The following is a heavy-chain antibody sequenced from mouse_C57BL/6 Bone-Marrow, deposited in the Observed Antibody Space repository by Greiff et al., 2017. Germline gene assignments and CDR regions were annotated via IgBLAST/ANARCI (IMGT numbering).Heavy chain of an antibody. D-gene: IGHD1-1*02. CDR1: GYTFTSYW. V-gene: IGHV1-74*01. J-gene: IGHJ3*01. CDR2: IHPSDRDT. CDR3: AILGGFPWFAY. Sequence: VQLQQPGAELVKPGASVKVSCKASGYTFTSYWMHWVKQRPGQGLEWIGRIHPSDRDTTYNQKFKGKATLTVDKSSSTAYMQLSSLTSDDSAVYYCAILGGFPWFAYWGQGTLVTVSA.